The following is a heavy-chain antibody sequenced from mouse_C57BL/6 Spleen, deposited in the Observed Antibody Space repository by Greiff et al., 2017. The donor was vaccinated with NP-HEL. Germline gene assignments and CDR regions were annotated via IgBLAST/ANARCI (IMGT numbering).Heavy chain of an antibody. CDR1: GYTFTSYG. J-gene: IGHJ1*03. Sequence: VQLKESGAELVRPGSSVKMSCKTSGYTFTSYGINWVKQRPGQGLEWIGYIYIGNGYTEYNEKFKGKATLTSDTSSSTAYMQLSSLTSEDSAIYFCARQTTMVTGWYFDVWGTGTTVTVSS. D-gene: IGHD2-2*01. CDR3: ARQTTMVTGWYFDV. V-gene: IGHV1-58*01. CDR2: IYIGNGYT.